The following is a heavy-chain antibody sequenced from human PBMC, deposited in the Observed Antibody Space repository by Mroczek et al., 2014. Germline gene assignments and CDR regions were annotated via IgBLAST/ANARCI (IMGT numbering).Heavy chain of an antibody. CDR1: GFTFSSYA. CDR2: ISGSGGST. J-gene: IGHJ4*02. CDR3: AKDLSKVVGACFDY. D-gene: IGHD1-26*01. V-gene: IGHV3-23*01. Sequence: SGEGVGTAWGGPVETSPRAASGFTFSSYAMSWVRQAPGKGLEWVSAISGSGGSTYYADSVKGRFTISRDNSKNTLYLQMNSLRAEDTAVYYCAKDLSKVVGACFDYWGQGTLVTVSS.